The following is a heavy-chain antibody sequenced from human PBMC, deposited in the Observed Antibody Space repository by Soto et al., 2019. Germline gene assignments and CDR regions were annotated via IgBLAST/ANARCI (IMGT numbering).Heavy chain of an antibody. CDR3: ARAGIAYCSSTTCYLYYYVMDV. CDR1: GYSVTSYY. J-gene: IGHJ6*02. CDR2: INPNSGST. D-gene: IGHD2-2*01. V-gene: IGHV1-46*01. Sequence: ASVKVSCKASGYSVTSYYMHWVRQAPGQGLEWMGIINPNSGSTTYAQKFQGRVTMTRDTSTSTVYMELTSLTSGDTAVYYCARAGIAYCSSTTCYLYYYVMDVWGQGTTVTSP.